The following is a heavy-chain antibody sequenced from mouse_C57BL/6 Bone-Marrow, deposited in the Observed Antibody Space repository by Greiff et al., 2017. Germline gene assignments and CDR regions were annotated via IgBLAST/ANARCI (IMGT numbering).Heavy chain of an antibody. CDR2: ISSGGSYT. Sequence: EVQLMESGGDLVKPGGSLKLSCAASGFTFSSYGMSWVRQTPDKRLEWVATISSGGSYTYYPDSVKGRFTISRDNAKNTLYLQMSSLKSEDTAMYYCARPEPPWFAYWGQGTLVTVSA. J-gene: IGHJ3*01. D-gene: IGHD6-1*01. CDR3: ARPEPPWFAY. V-gene: IGHV5-6*01. CDR1: GFTFSSYG.